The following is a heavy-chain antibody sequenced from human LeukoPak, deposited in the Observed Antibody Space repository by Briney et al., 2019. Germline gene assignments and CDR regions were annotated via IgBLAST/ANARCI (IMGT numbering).Heavy chain of an antibody. J-gene: IGHJ5*02. V-gene: IGHV3-11*01. CDR1: GFTFSDYY. Sequence: GGSLRLSCAASGFTFSDYYMSWIRQAPGKGLEWVSYISSSGSTIYYADSVKGRFTISRDNAKNSLYLQMNSLRAEDTAVYYCARDPTRRDYYDSSGYWNWFDPWGQGTLVTVSS. D-gene: IGHD3-22*01. CDR3: ARDPTRRDYYDSSGYWNWFDP. CDR2: ISSSGSTI.